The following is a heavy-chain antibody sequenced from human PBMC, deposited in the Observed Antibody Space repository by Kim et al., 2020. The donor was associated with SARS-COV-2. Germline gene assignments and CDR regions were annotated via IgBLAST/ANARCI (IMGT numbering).Heavy chain of an antibody. J-gene: IGHJ4*02. CDR3: ASSHSIASAGTAWYFDY. D-gene: IGHD6-13*01. CDR1: GFTFSSYS. Sequence: GGSLRLSCAASGFTFSSYSMNWVRQAPGKGLEWVSSISSSSSYIYYADSVKGRFTISRDNAKNSLYLQMNSLRAEDTAVYYCASSHSIASAGTAWYFDYWGQGTLVTVSS. V-gene: IGHV3-21*01. CDR2: ISSSSSYI.